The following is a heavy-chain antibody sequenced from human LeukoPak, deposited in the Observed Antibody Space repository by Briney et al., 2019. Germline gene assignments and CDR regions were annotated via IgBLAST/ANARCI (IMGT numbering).Heavy chain of an antibody. CDR3: ARVGDGAFDI. Sequence: GGSLRLSCAASGFTFSSYAMSWVRQAPGKGLEWVSSISGSGGSTYYADSVKGRFTISRDNSKNTLYLQMNTLRAEDTAVYYCARVGDGAFDIWGQGTMVTVSS. CDR1: GFTFSSYA. V-gene: IGHV3-23*01. J-gene: IGHJ3*02. CDR2: ISGSGGST.